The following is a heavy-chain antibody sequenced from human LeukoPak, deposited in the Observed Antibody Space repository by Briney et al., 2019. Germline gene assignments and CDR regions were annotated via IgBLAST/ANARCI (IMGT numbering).Heavy chain of an antibody. J-gene: IGHJ4*02. CDR2: IYHSGST. V-gene: IGHV4-38-2*02. CDR3: ARGKSRGIHIDY. CDR1: GYSISSNYY. Sequence: PSETLSLTCIVSGYSISSNYYWGWIRQPPGKGLEWIGSIYHSGSTYYNPSLKSRVTISVDTSKNQFSLKLRSVTAADTAVYFCARGKSRGIHIDYWGQGTQVTVSS. D-gene: IGHD1-26*01.